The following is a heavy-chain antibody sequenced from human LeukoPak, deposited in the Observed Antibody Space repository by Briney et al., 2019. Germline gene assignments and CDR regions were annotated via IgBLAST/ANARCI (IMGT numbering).Heavy chain of an antibody. D-gene: IGHD6-13*01. CDR2: IIPIFGTA. Sequence: SVKVSCKASGGTFSNYAINWVRQAPGQGLEWMGGIIPIFGTANYAQKFQGRVTITRNTSISTAYMELSSLRSEDTAVYYCAREGWQQLAHNEFDPWGQGTLVTVSS. CDR1: GGTFSNYA. CDR3: AREGWQQLAHNEFDP. V-gene: IGHV1-69*05. J-gene: IGHJ5*02.